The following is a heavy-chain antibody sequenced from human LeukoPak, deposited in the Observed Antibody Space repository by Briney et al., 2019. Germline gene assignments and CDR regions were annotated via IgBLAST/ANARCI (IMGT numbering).Heavy chain of an antibody. Sequence: PSETLSLTCTVSGGSISSYYWSWIRQPPGKGLEWIGYIYYSGNTNYNPSLKSRVTISVDTSKNQFSLRLSSVTAADTAVYYCPXXXGGXCSXFDPXGQGTLVTXXS. V-gene: IGHV4-59*01. CDR1: GGSISSYY. D-gene: IGHD2-15*01. CDR2: IYYSGNT. J-gene: IGHJ5*02. CDR3: PXXXGGXCSXFDP.